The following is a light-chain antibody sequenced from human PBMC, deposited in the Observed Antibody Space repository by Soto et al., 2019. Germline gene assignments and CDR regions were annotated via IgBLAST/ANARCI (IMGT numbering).Light chain of an antibody. CDR1: SSDVGAYNL. CDR3: CSYAGSRTFV. V-gene: IGLV2-23*01. Sequence: QSALTQPASVSGSPGQSITVSCTGTSSDVGAYNLVSWYQQHPGKAPRLIIYEGTKRPSGISHRFSGSKSDNTASLTISGLRAEDEPHYHCCSYAGSRTFVFGGGTKLTVL. CDR2: EGT. J-gene: IGLJ3*02.